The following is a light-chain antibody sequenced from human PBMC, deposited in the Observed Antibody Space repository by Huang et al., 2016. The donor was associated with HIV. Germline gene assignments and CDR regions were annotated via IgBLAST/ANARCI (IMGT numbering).Light chain of an antibody. J-gene: IGKJ3*01. Sequence: EIVLTQSPGTLSLSPGERATLSCRARQSVGIYLAWYQQKPGQAPRLLLYGASTRVTGIPDRFSGGGSGTDFTLSISRLEPEDFAVYYCQQYERPPDTFGPGTKVNIK. CDR3: QQYERPPDT. V-gene: IGKV3-20*01. CDR1: QSVGIY. CDR2: GAS.